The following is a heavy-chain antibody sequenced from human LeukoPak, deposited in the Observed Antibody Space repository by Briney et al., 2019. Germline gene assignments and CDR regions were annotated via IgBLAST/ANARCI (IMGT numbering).Heavy chain of an antibody. V-gene: IGHV3-48*01. CDR3: ARGMTTVVTADY. D-gene: IGHD4-23*01. CDR1: GFTFSSYY. CDR2: ISSSSSTI. Sequence: GALRLSCAASGFTFSSYYMNWVRQAPGKGLECISYISSSSSTIYYADSVKGRFTISRDNAKNSLYLQMNSLRAEDTAVYYCARGMTTVVTADYWGQGTLVTVSS. J-gene: IGHJ4*02.